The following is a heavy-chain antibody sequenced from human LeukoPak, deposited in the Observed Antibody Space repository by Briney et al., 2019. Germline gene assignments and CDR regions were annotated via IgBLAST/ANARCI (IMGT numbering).Heavy chain of an antibody. CDR3: VREGYSYLVYYFDY. V-gene: IGHV3-7*01. CDR2: IKQDGSEK. J-gene: IGHJ4*02. D-gene: IGHD5-18*01. CDR1: GFTFSSYW. Sequence: GGSLRLSCVVSGFTFSSYWMSWVRQAPGKGLEWVANIKQDGSEKYYVDSVKGRFTISRGNAKNSLYLQMNSLRAEDTAVYYCVREGYSYLVYYFDYWGQGTLVTVSS.